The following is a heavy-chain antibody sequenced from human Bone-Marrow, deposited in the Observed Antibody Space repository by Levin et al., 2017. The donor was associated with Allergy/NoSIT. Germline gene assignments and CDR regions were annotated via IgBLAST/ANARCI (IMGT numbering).Heavy chain of an antibody. CDR1: GFRFAGYG. D-gene: IGHD3-16*01. CDR2: ISWKSGPI. Sequence: GGSLRLSCAASGFRFAGYGMHWVRQVPGKSLEWLSGISWKSGPIGYADSVNGRFIISRDNAKTSLYLQMNSLRPADTALYSCVKDVGRGGQYDECGPFDSWSQGTLVTVSS. V-gene: IGHV3-9*01. CDR3: VKDVGRGGQYDECGPFDS. J-gene: IGHJ4*02.